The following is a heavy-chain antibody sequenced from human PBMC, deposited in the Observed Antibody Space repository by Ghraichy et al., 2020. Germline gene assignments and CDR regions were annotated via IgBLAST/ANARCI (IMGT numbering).Heavy chain of an antibody. CDR2: MNKDGSEK. J-gene: IGHJ4*02. D-gene: IGHD5-12*01. Sequence: GGSLRLSCTASGFIFSDYWMMWVRQAPGKALEWVANMNKDGSEKYYVNPVKGRFTISRDNAKSSLYLQMNSLRVEDTAVYYCARDRHIVVDGRRGDRWGQGTLVTVSS. V-gene: IGHV3-7*01. CDR1: GFIFSDYW. CDR3: ARDRHIVVDGRRGDR.